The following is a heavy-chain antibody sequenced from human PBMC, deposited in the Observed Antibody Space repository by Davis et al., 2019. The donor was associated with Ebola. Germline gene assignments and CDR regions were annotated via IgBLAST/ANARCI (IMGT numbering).Heavy chain of an antibody. Sequence: PGGSLRLSCAASGFTFSSYGMHWVRQAPGKGLEWVAVIWYDGSNKYYADSVKGRFTISRDNSKNTLYLQMNSLRAEDTAVYYCATAYGPLGGGMDVWGKGTTVTVSS. V-gene: IGHV3-30*02. CDR2: IWYDGSNK. J-gene: IGHJ6*04. D-gene: IGHD2-21*01. CDR3: ATAYGPLGGGMDV. CDR1: GFTFSSYG.